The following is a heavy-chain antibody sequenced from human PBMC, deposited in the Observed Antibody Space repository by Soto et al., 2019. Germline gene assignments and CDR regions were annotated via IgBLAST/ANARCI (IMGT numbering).Heavy chain of an antibody. V-gene: IGHV1-18*01. CDR3: AQHRILDNCFDP. CDR2: ISAYNGNT. CDR1: GYTVPSYG. D-gene: IGHD2-15*01. J-gene: IGHJ5*02. Sequence: GASVKVSCKASGYTVPSYGIGWVGQAHGQGLEWMGWISAYNGNTNYAQKLQGRVTMTTDTSTSTAYMELRSLRSDDTAVYYCAQHRILDNCFDPWGQGTLVTVSS.